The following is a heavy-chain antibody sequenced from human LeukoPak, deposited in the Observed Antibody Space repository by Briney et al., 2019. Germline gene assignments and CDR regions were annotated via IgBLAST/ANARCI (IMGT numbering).Heavy chain of an antibody. V-gene: IGHV4-34*01. J-gene: IGHJ6*02. Sequence: PSETLSLTCAVYGGSFSGYYWSWIRQLPGKGLEWIGEINHSGSTNYNPSLKSRVTISVDTSKNQFSLKLSSVTAADTAVYYCARIAQIYYGSGSYYYYYGRDVWGRGTTVTVSS. CDR2: INHSGST. CDR3: ARIAQIYYGSGSYYYYYGRDV. D-gene: IGHD3-10*01. CDR1: GGSFSGYY.